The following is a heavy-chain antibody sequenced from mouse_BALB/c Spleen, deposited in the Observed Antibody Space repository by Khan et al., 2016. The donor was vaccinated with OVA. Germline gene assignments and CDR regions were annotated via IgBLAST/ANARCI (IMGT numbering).Heavy chain of an antibody. CDR2: INLSTGST. D-gene: IGHD1-1*02. CDR1: GYTFTSYW. J-gene: IGHJ3*01. V-gene: IGHV1-7*01. Sequence: VQLQQSGAELAKPGPSVKMSCTASGYTFTSYWMHWVIQRPGQGLEWIGYINLSTGSTEYNQRFKDKATLTADKSSSTAYMQLSSLTSEESAVYYGAKHGGSADWWTYWGQGSLDTVST. CDR3: AKHGGSADWWTY.